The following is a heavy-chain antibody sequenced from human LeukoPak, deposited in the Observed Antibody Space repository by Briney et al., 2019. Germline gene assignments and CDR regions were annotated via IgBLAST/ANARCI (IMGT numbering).Heavy chain of an antibody. CDR2: ISGSGGST. CDR1: GFTFSSYA. V-gene: IGHV3-23*01. CDR3: AKFDESSGYYGYYFDY. J-gene: IGHJ4*02. Sequence: GGSLRLSCAASGFTFSSYAMSWVRQAPGKGLEWVSAISGSGGSTYYADSVKGRFTISRDNSKNTLYLQMNSLRAEDTAVYYCAKFDESSGYYGYYFDYWGQGTLVTVSS. D-gene: IGHD3-22*01.